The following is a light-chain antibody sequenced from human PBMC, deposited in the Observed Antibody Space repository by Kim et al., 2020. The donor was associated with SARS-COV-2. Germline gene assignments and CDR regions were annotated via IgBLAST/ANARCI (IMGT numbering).Light chain of an antibody. CDR2: SAS. CDR3: QKYNSAPNT. V-gene: IGKV1-27*01. CDR1: QGISNY. J-gene: IGKJ2*01. Sequence: SASVGDRVTITCRASQGISNYLAWYQQKPGKVPKLLIYSASTSQSGVPSRFSGSGSGTDFTLTISSLQPEDVATYYCQKYNSAPNTFGQGTKPEI.